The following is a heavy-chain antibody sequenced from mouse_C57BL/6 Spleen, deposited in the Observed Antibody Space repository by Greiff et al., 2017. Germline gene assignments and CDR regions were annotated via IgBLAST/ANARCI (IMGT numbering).Heavy chain of an antibody. CDR3: ARAPYYYGRSSFAY. Sequence: VQLQESDAELVKPGASVKISCKVSGYTFTDHTIHWMKQRPEQGLEWIGYIYPRDGSTKYNEKFKGKATLTADKSSSTADMQLNSLTSEDSAVYFCARAPYYYGRSSFAYWGQGTLVTVSA. CDR2: IYPRDGST. V-gene: IGHV1-78*01. D-gene: IGHD1-1*01. J-gene: IGHJ3*01. CDR1: GYTFTDHT.